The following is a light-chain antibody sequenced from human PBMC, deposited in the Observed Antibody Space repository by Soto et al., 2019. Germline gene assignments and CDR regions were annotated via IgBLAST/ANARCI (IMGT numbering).Light chain of an antibody. Sequence: EIVMTQSPLTLPVTPGEPASISCRSSQSLLYNNTYNYLDWYVQKPGQSPQLLIYFGSNRAPGVPDRFSGSGSGTDFTLKISRVEAEDVGVYYCMQTLQTLPITFGQGTRLEI. CDR3: MQTLQTLPIT. CDR2: FGS. V-gene: IGKV2-28*01. J-gene: IGKJ5*01. CDR1: QSLLYNNTYNY.